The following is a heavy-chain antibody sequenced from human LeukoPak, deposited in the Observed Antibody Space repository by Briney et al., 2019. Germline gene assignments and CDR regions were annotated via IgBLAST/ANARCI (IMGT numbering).Heavy chain of an antibody. V-gene: IGHV4-4*07. D-gene: IGHD2-2*02. CDR2: IYTSGST. CDR3: ARSTTAGYCSSTSCYRRYFDY. CDR1: GGSISSYY. J-gene: IGHJ4*02. Sequence: SETLSLTCTVSGGSISSYYWSWIRQPAGKGLEWIGRIYTSGSTNYNPSLKSRVTMSVDTSKNQFSLKLSSVTAADTAVYYCARSTTAGYCSSTSCYRRYFDYWGQGTLVTVSS.